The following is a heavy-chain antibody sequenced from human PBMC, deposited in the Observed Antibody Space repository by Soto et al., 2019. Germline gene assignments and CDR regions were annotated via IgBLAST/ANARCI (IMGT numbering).Heavy chain of an antibody. J-gene: IGHJ4*01. CDR2: IYHSGST. Sequence: SETLSLTCAVSGGSISSGGYSWSWIRQPPGKGLEWIGYIYHSGSTYYNPSLKSRVTISVDRSKNQFSLKLSSVTAADTAVYYCARAGGGYYPTYYFDYWGHGTLVTVSS. D-gene: IGHD3-22*01. V-gene: IGHV4-30-2*01. CDR3: ARAGGGYYPTYYFDY. CDR1: GGSISSGGYS.